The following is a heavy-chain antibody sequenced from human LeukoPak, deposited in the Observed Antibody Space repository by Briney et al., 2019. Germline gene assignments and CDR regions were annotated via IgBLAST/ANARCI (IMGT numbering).Heavy chain of an antibody. J-gene: IGHJ4*02. Sequence: GGSLRLSCAASGFTFSSYGMHWVRQAPGEGLEWLSVIYSDGSTYYADSVKGRFTILRDNSKNTLYLQMNSLRAEDTAVYYCARLPIVVITSGGYWGQGTLVTVSS. CDR2: IYSDGST. D-gene: IGHD3-22*01. V-gene: IGHV3-NL1*01. CDR1: GFTFSSYG. CDR3: ARLPIVVITSGGY.